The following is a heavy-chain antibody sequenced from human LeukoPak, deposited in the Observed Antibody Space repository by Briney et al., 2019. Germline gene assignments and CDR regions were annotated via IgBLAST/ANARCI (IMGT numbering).Heavy chain of an antibody. CDR3: AKAVSVTTGFDY. CDR2: ISWNSGSI. J-gene: IGHJ4*02. Sequence: GGSLRLSCAASGFTFDDYAMHWVRQAPGKGLEWVSGISWNSGSIGYADPVKGRFTISRDNAKNSLYLQMNSLRAEDTALYYCAKAVSVTTGFDYWGQGTLVTVSS. CDR1: GFTFDDYA. D-gene: IGHD4-17*01. V-gene: IGHV3-9*01.